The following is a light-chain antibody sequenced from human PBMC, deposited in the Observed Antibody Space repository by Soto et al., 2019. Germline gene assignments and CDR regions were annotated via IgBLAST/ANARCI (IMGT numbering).Light chain of an antibody. Sequence: QSVLTQPASVSASRGQWITVPCTGTSSDVGSYNLVSWFQQHPGKVPKLLIYECTKRPSGLSDRFSGSKSGTTASLTISGLQAEDEAHYYCYSYAGENLYVFGTGTKVTVL. CDR1: SSDVGSYNL. J-gene: IGLJ1*01. CDR2: ECT. V-gene: IGLV2-23*01. CDR3: YSYAGENLYV.